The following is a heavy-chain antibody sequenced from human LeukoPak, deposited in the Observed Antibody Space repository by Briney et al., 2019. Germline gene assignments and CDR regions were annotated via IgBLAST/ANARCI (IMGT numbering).Heavy chain of an antibody. CDR1: GFTFSSYG. D-gene: IGHD2-21*02. Sequence: GGSLRLSCAASGFTFSSYGMHWVRQAPGKGLEWVAFIRYDGSNKYYADSVKGRFTISRDNSKNTLYLQMNSLRAEDTAVYYCATPRGSVTAIDYFDYWGQETLVTVSS. CDR2: IRYDGSNK. CDR3: ATPRGSVTAIDYFDY. J-gene: IGHJ4*02. V-gene: IGHV3-30*02.